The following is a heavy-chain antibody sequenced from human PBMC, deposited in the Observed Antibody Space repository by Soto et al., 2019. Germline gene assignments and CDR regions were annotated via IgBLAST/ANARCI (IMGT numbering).Heavy chain of an antibody. V-gene: IGHV1-69*01. J-gene: IGHJ4*02. CDR2: IIPIFGTA. CDR3: ARGIGELRPFDY. Sequence: QVQLVQSGAEVKKPGSSVKVSCKASGGTFSSYAISWVRQAPGQGLEWMGGIIPIFGTAHYAQKFQGRVTVPADESTSTAYIELSSVSSEDTAVYYCARGIGELRPFDYWGQGTLVTVSS. D-gene: IGHD1-26*01. CDR1: GGTFSSYA.